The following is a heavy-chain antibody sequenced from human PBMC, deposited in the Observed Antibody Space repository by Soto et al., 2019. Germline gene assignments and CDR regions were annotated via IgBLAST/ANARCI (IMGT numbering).Heavy chain of an antibody. D-gene: IGHD3-3*01. CDR3: ASQGVAIFPLDPQAGMDV. CDR2: IIPILGIA. CDR1: GGTFSSYT. Sequence: AASVKVSCKASGGTFSSYTISWVRQAPGQGLEWMGRIIPILGIANYAQKFQGRVTITADKSTSTAYMELSSLRSEDTAVYYCASQGVAIFPLDPQAGMDVWGQGTTVTVSS. J-gene: IGHJ6*02. V-gene: IGHV1-69*02.